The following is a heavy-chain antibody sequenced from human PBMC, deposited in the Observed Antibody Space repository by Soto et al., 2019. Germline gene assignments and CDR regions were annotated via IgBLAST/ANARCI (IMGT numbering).Heavy chain of an antibody. Sequence: GGSLRLSCATSGLTFSNYAMSWVRQAPGGGLEWVSSMSGSSSTTYYADSVRGRFTISRDRSKNTLYLQMSSLRAEDKALYYCAKNQERELPRVIDFWGQGTLVTVSS. V-gene: IGHV3-23*01. CDR1: GLTFSNYA. J-gene: IGHJ4*02. CDR2: MSGSSSTT. D-gene: IGHD1-7*01. CDR3: AKNQERELPRVIDF.